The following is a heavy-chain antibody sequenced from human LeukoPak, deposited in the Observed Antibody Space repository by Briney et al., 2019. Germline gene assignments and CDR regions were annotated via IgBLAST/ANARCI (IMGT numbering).Heavy chain of an antibody. V-gene: IGHV4-39*01. Sequence: PSETLSLTCTVSGGSISSSSYYWGWIRQPPGKGLEWIGSIYYSGSTHYNPSLKSRVTISVDTSKNQFSLKLSSVTAADTAVYYCASGEGSSGYPFDYWGQGTLVTVSS. CDR3: ASGEGSSGYPFDY. CDR1: GGSISSSSYY. J-gene: IGHJ4*02. CDR2: IYYSGST. D-gene: IGHD3-22*01.